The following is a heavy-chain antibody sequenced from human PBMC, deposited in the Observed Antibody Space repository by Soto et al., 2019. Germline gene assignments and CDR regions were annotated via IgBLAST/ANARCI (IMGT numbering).Heavy chain of an antibody. D-gene: IGHD2-2*02. Sequence: SETLSLTCTVSGGSINDYYWSWIRQPAGKGLEWIGHIYNSGSTNYSPSLKSRVTILGDTSKNQFSLKLSAVTAADTAVYYCAKGGAGCTSTSCYTSGWLDPWSQGTLVTVSS. CDR1: GGSINDYY. CDR3: AKGGAGCTSTSCYTSGWLDP. CDR2: IYNSGST. J-gene: IGHJ5*02. V-gene: IGHV4-4*07.